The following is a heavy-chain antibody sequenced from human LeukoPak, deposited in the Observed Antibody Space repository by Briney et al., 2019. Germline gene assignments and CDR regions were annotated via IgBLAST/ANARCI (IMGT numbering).Heavy chain of an antibody. J-gene: IGHJ4*02. V-gene: IGHV3-7*01. Sequence: QSGGSLRLSCAASGFIFSNYWMSWPRQAPGKGLEWVANIKEDGSEKDYVDSVKGRFTISRDNGKNSLYLQMNSLRGEDTAVYYCARLNWNYADYWGQGTLVTVST. D-gene: IGHD3-3*01. CDR1: GFIFSNYW. CDR2: IKEDGSEK. CDR3: ARLNWNYADY.